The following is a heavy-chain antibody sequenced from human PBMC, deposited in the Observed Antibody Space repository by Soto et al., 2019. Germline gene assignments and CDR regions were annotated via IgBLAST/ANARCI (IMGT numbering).Heavy chain of an antibody. CDR2: ISYDGSNK. J-gene: IGHJ6*02. V-gene: IGHV3-30*18. CDR1: GFTFSSYG. CDR3: AKAGDGRFGEFAYYYYGMDV. D-gene: IGHD3-10*01. Sequence: GGSLRLSCAASGFTFSSYGMHWVRQAPGKGLEWVAVISYDGSNKYYADSVKGRFTISRDNSKNTLYLQMNSLRAEDTAVYYCAKAGDGRFGEFAYYYYGMDVWGQGTTVTVSS.